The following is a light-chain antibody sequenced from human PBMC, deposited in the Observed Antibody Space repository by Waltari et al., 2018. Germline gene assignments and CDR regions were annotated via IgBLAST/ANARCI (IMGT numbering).Light chain of an antibody. CDR2: EVN. J-gene: IGLJ2*01. CDR3: CSYAGSPTFVI. CDR1: SSAAGSYTL. Sequence: QSALTQPASVSGSPGQSITLPCTGTSSAAGSYTLVSWYHQPPGKAPRLLIYEVNKRPSGVSTRFSGSKSGNTASLTISGLQAEDEADYYCCSYAGSPTFVIFGGGSKLTVL. V-gene: IGLV2-23*02.